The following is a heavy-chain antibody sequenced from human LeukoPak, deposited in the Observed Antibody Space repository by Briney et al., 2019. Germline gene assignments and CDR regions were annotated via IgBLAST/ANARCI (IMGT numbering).Heavy chain of an antibody. CDR3: ARTSYDSSGYYHHDAFDI. J-gene: IGHJ3*02. Sequence: SETPSLTCAVYGGSFSGYYWSWIRQPPGKGLEWIGEINHSGSTNYNPSLKSRVTISVDTSKNQFSLKLSSVTAADTAVYYCARTSYDSSGYYHHDAFDIWGQGTMVTVSS. D-gene: IGHD3-22*01. CDR2: INHSGST. V-gene: IGHV4-34*01. CDR1: GGSFSGYY.